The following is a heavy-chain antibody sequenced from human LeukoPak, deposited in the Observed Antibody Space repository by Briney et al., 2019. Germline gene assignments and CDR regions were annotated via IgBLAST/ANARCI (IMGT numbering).Heavy chain of an antibody. Sequence: ASVKVSCKASGYSFSDFAVHWVRQAPGQRLEWMGWIAADDNTKYSQNLQGRITITRDISASTAYMKLSSLRSDDMAVYYCVRDNREGAFDIWGQGTMVTVS. CDR1: GYSFSDFA. CDR3: VRDNREGAFDI. V-gene: IGHV1-3*01. D-gene: IGHD2/OR15-2a*01. CDR2: IAADDNT. J-gene: IGHJ3*02.